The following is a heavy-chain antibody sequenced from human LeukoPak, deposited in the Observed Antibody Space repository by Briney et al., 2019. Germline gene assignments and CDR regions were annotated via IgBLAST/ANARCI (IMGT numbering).Heavy chain of an antibody. CDR2: IIPIFVTA. CDR1: GGTFSSYA. D-gene: IGHD3-10*01. J-gene: IGHJ4*02. Sequence: SVKVSCKASGGTFSSYAISWVRQAPGQGLEWMGGIIPIFVTANYAQKFQGRVTITADESTSTAYMELSSLRSEDTAVYYCAYGSGSQNAGELDYWGQGTLVTVSS. CDR3: AYGSGSQNAGELDY. V-gene: IGHV1-69*01.